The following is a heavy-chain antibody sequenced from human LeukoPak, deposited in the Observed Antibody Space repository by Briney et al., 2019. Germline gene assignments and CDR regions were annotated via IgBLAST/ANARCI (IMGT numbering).Heavy chain of an antibody. Sequence: SETLSLTCTVSGASLNNYYWNWVRLPPGKELEWIGNVDYSGSTRHNPSLKSRVTISLDISKNHFSLRLSSVTAADTAVYYCAMQVGIYGDYNNWFDPWGQGARVTVSS. CDR3: AMQVGIYGDYNNWFDP. J-gene: IGHJ5*02. V-gene: IGHV4-59*08. D-gene: IGHD4-17*01. CDR1: GASLNNYY. CDR2: VDYSGST.